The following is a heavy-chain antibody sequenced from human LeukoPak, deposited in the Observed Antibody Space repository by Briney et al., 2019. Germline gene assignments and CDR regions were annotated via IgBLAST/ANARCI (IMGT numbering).Heavy chain of an antibody. V-gene: IGHV4-59*01. CDR1: GGSISSYY. CDR2: IYYSGST. CDR3: AREGPTGSHDY. J-gene: IGHJ4*02. Sequence: SETLPLTCTVSGGSISSYYWSWIRQPPGQGLEWIGYIYYSGSTNYNPSLKSRVTISVDTSKNQFSLKLSSVTAADTAVYYCAREGPTGSHDYWGQGTLVTVSS. D-gene: IGHD1-26*01.